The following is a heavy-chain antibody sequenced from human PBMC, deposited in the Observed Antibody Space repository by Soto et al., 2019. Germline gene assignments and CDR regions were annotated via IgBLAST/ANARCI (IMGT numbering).Heavy chain of an antibody. CDR2: IYYSGST. D-gene: IGHD3-10*01. J-gene: IGHJ4*02. CDR1: GGSISSYY. Sequence: PSETLSLTCTVSGGSISSYYWSWIRQPPGKGLEWIGYIYYSGSTNYNPSLKSRVTISVDTSKNQFSLKLSSVTAADTAVYYCARGRITMVRGVSPFDYWGQGTLVTSPQ. CDR3: ARGRITMVRGVSPFDY. V-gene: IGHV4-59*01.